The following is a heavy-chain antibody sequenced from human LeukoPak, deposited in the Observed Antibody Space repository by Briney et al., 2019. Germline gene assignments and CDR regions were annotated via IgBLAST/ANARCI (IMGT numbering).Heavy chain of an antibody. V-gene: IGHV1-18*04. Sequence: ASVKVSCKASGYTFTNYGITWVRQAPGQGLEWMGWISAYNGNTNYAQKLQGRVTMTTDTSTSTAYMELRSLRSDGTAVYYCARDGEATVTYYYYGMDVWGQGTTVTVSS. CDR3: ARDGEATVTYYYYGMDV. CDR1: GYTFTNYG. CDR2: ISAYNGNT. J-gene: IGHJ6*02. D-gene: IGHD4-17*01.